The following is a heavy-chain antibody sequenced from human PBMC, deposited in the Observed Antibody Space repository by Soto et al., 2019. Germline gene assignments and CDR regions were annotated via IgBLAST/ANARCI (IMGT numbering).Heavy chain of an antibody. V-gene: IGHV3-74*01. J-gene: IGHJ2*01. Sequence: EVQLVESGGGLVQPGGSLRLSCAASGFTFSSYWMHWVRQAPGKGLVWVSRINSDGSSTSYADSVKGRFTISRDNAKNTLYLQMNSLRAEDTAVYYCARGRGYSPQDWYFDLWGRGTLVTVSS. D-gene: IGHD5-18*01. CDR2: INSDGSST. CDR1: GFTFSSYW. CDR3: ARGRGYSPQDWYFDL.